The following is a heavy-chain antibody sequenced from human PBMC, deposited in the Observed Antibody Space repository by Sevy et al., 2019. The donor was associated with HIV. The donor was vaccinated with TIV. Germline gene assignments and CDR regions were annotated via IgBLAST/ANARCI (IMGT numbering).Heavy chain of an antibody. Sequence: ASIKVSCKASGYTFTSYRIYCVRQAPGQGLEWMGWVSAHNGDTNYVQKVQGRVAMTTDTSTSTAYMELRSLTSDDTAVYYCARAYCSGGSCYSLAYWGQGSLVTVSS. CDR3: ARAYCSGGSCYSLAY. CDR1: GYTFTSYR. J-gene: IGHJ4*02. D-gene: IGHD2-15*01. CDR2: VSAHNGDT. V-gene: IGHV1-18*01.